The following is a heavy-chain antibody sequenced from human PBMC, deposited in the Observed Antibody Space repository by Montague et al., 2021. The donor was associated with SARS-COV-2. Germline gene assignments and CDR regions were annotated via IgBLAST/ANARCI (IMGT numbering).Heavy chain of an antibody. Sequence: ETLSLTCTVSGGSISSYYWSWIRQPPGKGLEWIGYIYYSGSTNYNPSLKSRVTISVDTSKNQFSLKLSSVTAADTAVYYCARRSLGYCSGGSCYSAFDPWAREPWSPSPQ. D-gene: IGHD2-15*01. J-gene: IGHJ5*02. CDR2: IYYSGST. V-gene: IGHV4-59*01. CDR1: GGSISSYY. CDR3: ARRSLGYCSGGSCYSAFDP.